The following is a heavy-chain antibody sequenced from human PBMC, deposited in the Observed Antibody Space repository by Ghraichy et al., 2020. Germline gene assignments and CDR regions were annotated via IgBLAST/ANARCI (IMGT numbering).Heavy chain of an antibody. J-gene: IGHJ4*02. V-gene: IGHV1-2*02. CDR3: AVGTLAY. D-gene: IGHD1-1*01. CDR1: GYTFTDHH. Sequence: ASVKVSCKSSGYTFTDHHMHWLRRAPGQGLEWMGWIIPTSGGTNYAQKFQGRVTMTRDTSISTVYMELSSLRSDDTAIYYCAVGTLAYWGQGTLVTVSS. CDR2: IIPTSGGT.